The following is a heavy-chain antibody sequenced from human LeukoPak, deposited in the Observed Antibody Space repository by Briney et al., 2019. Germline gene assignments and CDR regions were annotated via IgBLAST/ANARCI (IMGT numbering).Heavy chain of an antibody. J-gene: IGHJ4*02. CDR2: IYYSGST. CDR1: GGSISSSSYY. CDR3: ARGVRRFDY. V-gene: IGHV4-39*07. Sequence: SETLSLTCTVSGGSISSSSYYWGWIRQPPGKGLEWIGSIYYSGSTYYNPSLKSRVTISVDTSKNQFSLKLSSVTAADTAVYYCARGVRRFDYWGQGTLVTVSS.